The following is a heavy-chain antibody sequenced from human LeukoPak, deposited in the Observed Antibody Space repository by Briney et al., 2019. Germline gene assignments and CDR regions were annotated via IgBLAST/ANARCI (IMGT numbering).Heavy chain of an antibody. J-gene: IGHJ4*02. V-gene: IGHV4-39*07. Sequence: SQTLSLTCTVSGGSVSSSSYYWGWIRQPPGKGLEWIGSIYYSGSTYYNPSLKSRVTISVDTSKNQFSLKLSSVTAADTAVYYCARAMVRGSVDYWGQGTLVTVSS. CDR2: IYYSGST. D-gene: IGHD3-10*01. CDR3: ARAMVRGSVDY. CDR1: GGSVSSSSYY.